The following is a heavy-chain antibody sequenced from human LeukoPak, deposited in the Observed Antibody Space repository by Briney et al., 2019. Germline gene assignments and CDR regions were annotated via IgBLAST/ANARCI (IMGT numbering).Heavy chain of an antibody. Sequence: GGSLRLSCAASGFTFSSYAMHWVRQAPGKGLEWVAVISYDGSNKYYADSVKGRFTISRDNSKNTLYLQMNSLRAEDTAVYYCARGGGITGTSNYFDYWGQGTLVTVSS. CDR1: GFTFSSYA. J-gene: IGHJ4*02. V-gene: IGHV3-30-3*01. CDR2: ISYDGSNK. D-gene: IGHD1-7*01. CDR3: ARGGGITGTSNYFDY.